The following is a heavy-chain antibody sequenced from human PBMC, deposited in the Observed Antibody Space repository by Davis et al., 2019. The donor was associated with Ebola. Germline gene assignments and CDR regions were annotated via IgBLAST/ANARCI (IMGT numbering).Heavy chain of an antibody. V-gene: IGHV3-30*18. Sequence: PGGSLRLSCAASGFTFSSYGMHWVRQAPGKGLEWVAVISYDGSNKYYADSVKGRFTISRDNSKNTLYLQMNSLRPEDTAVYYCAKDRGVHSSHFDYWGQGTLVTVSS. CDR1: GFTFSSYG. CDR2: ISYDGSNK. CDR3: AKDRGVHSSHFDY. J-gene: IGHJ4*02. D-gene: IGHD3-22*01.